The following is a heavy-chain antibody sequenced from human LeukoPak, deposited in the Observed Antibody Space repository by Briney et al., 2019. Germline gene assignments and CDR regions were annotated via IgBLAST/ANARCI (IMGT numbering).Heavy chain of an antibody. CDR1: GFTFSSYA. V-gene: IGHV3-23*01. Sequence: GGSLRLSCAVSGFTFSSYAMSWVRQAPGKGLEWVSAISGSGGSTYYADSVKGRFTISRDNSKNTLYLQMNSLRAEDTAVYYCAKDLGDFWSGYYSGFFDYWGQGTLVTVSS. J-gene: IGHJ4*02. CDR2: ISGSGGST. CDR3: AKDLGDFWSGYYSGFFDY. D-gene: IGHD3-3*01.